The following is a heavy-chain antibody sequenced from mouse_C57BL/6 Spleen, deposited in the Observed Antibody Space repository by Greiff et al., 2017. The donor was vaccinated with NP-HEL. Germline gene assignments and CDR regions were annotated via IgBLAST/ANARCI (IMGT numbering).Heavy chain of an antibody. V-gene: IGHV14-4*01. Sequence: EVQLKESGAELVRPGASVKLSCTASGFNIKDDYMHWVKQRPEQGLEWIGRIDPENGDTEYASKFQGKDTIPADTSSNTAYLQLSSLTSEDTALYYCTNIYYGSSPDYFDYWGQGTTLTVSS. D-gene: IGHD1-1*01. CDR1: GFNIKDDY. CDR2: IDPENGDT. J-gene: IGHJ2*01. CDR3: TNIYYGSSPDYFDY.